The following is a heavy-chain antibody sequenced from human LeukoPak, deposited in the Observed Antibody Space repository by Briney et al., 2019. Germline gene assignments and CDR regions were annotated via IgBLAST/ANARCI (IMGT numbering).Heavy chain of an antibody. D-gene: IGHD7-27*01. CDR1: RYTLTELS. CDR3: ATDQGGYWGAFDI. V-gene: IGHV1-24*01. CDR2: FDPEDGET. Sequence: ASVKVSCKVSRYTLTELSMHWVRQAPGKGLEWMGGFDPEDGETIYAQKFQGRVTMTEETSTDTAYMELSSLRSEDTAVYYCATDQGGYWGAFDIWGQGTMVTVSS. J-gene: IGHJ3*02.